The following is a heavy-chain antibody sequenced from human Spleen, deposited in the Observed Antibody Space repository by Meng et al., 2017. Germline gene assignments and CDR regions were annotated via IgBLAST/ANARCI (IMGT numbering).Heavy chain of an antibody. CDR3: ARVDMAITSFDY. Sequence: SQTLSLTCAVYGGSISGYHWTWIRQPPGKGLEWIGEINNRGSTYYNPSLKSRVTISVDTSKKQFSLRVYSVTAADTAVYYCARVDMAITSFDYWGQGALVTVSS. D-gene: IGHD5-24*01. CDR1: GGSISGYH. CDR2: INNRGST. V-gene: IGHV4-34*01. J-gene: IGHJ4*02.